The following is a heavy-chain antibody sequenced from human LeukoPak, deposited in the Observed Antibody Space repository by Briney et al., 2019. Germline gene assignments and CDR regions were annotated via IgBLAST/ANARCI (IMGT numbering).Heavy chain of an antibody. J-gene: IGHJ6*03. V-gene: IGHV3-66*02. CDR3: ARGNVYYYMNV. Sequence: GGSLRLSCEASGFTVSSNYMTWVRQAPGKGLEWVSFIHSGDTTYYADSVKGRFTISRDKSKNTLYLQMNSLRPEDTAVYYCARGNVYYYMNVWGTGTTVTVSS. D-gene: IGHD1-1*01. CDR1: GFTVSSNY. CDR2: IHSGDTT.